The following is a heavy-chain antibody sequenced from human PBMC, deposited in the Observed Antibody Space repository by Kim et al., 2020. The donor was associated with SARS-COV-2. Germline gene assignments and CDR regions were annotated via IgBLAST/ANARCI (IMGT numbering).Heavy chain of an antibody. V-gene: IGHV3-23*01. CDR1: GFTFYSYA. Sequence: GGSLRLSCAASGFTFYSYAMSWVRQAPGKGLEWVSGISSSGSRTYYADSVKGRFTIYRDNSKNTLYLEMNSLRAEDTAVYYCVNTGFFDAGKQNYNWFDPWGQGTLVTVSS. D-gene: IGHD2-8*02. CDR3: VNTGFFDAGKQNYNWFDP. CDR2: ISSSGSRT. J-gene: IGHJ5*02.